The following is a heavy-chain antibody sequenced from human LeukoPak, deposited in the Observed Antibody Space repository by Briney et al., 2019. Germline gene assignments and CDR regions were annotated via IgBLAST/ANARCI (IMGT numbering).Heavy chain of an antibody. CDR3: ARGGGNYDFWSGNNWFDP. CDR2: ISSSVSTI. V-gene: IGHV3-48*04. D-gene: IGHD3-3*01. J-gene: IGHJ5*02. CDR1: GFTLSSNS. Sequence: GGSLRLSCAASGFTLSSNSMNWVRQAPGKGREWVSYISSSVSTIYYAESLKGRFTISRDNAKNSRYLQIKSLRAEETAVYYCARGGGNYDFWSGNNWFDPWGQGTLVTVSS.